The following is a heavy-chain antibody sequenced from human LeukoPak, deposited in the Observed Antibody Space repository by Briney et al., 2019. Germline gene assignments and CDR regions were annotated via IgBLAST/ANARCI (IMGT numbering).Heavy chain of an antibody. CDR2: IRYDGSNK. J-gene: IGHJ4*02. D-gene: IGHD3-10*01. Sequence: GGSLRLSCAASGFTFSSYGMHWVRQAPGKGLEWVAFIRYDGSNKYYADSEKGRFTISRDNSKNTLYLQMNSLRAEDTAVYYCARDRYSSMVRGVIMGGYFDYWGQGTLVTVSS. CDR3: ARDRYSSMVRGVIMGGYFDY. CDR1: GFTFSSYG. V-gene: IGHV3-30*02.